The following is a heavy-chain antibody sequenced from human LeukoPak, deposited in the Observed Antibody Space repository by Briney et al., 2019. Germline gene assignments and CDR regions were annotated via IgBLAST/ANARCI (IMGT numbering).Heavy chain of an antibody. CDR1: GYTFTTTY. V-gene: IGHV1-18*01. CDR2: VSAYNGKT. CDR3: ARGGTYYPCIDY. D-gene: IGHD1-26*01. J-gene: IGHJ4*02. Sequence: ASVKVSCKTSGYTFTTTYINWVRQAPGQGLEWMGWVSAYNGKTSYAQKFQGRVTMTIDTSTTTAYMDLTSLTFGDTAVYYCARGGTYYPCIDYWGQGTLVTVSS.